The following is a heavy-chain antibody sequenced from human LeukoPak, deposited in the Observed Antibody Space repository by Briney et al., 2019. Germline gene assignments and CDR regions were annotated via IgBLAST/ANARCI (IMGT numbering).Heavy chain of an antibody. V-gene: IGHV4-30-2*01. CDR1: GGSISSGGYY. CDR3: ARAREDGLIDY. Sequence: SETLSLTCTVSGGSISSGGYYWSWIRQPPGKGLEWIGYIYHSGSTYYNPSLKSRVTISVDRSKNQFSLKLSSVTAADTAVYYCARAREDGLIDYWGQGTLVTVSS. J-gene: IGHJ4*02. D-gene: IGHD3/OR15-3a*01. CDR2: IYHSGST.